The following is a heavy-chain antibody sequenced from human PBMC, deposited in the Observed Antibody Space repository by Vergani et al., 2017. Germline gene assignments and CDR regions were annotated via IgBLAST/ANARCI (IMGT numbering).Heavy chain of an antibody. CDR1: GFTFSDYY. D-gene: IGHD4-11*01. J-gene: IGHJ4*02. Sequence: QVQLVESGGGLVKLGGSLRLSCAASGFTFSDYYMSWIRQAPGKGLECVSYISSGAINIYYADSVKGRFTISRDNAKNSLYLQMNSLRTEDTAVYYCATDSDYLDYWGQGTLVTVSS. CDR2: ISSGAINI. CDR3: ATDSDYLDY. V-gene: IGHV3-11*01.